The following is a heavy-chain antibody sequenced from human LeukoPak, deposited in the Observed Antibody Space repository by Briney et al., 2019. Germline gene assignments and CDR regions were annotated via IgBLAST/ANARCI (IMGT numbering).Heavy chain of an antibody. CDR3: AKDQGQGATYYDFCSGYSELGYFDY. J-gene: IGHJ4*02. V-gene: IGHV3-30*18. D-gene: IGHD3-3*01. CDR2: ISYDGSKK. Sequence: PGRSLRLSCAASGFTFSSYGMHWVRQAPGKGLEWVAVISYDGSKKYYADSVKGRFTISRDNSKNTLYLQMNSLRAEDTAVYYCAKDQGQGATYYDFCSGYSELGYFDYWGQGTLVTVSS. CDR1: GFTFSSYG.